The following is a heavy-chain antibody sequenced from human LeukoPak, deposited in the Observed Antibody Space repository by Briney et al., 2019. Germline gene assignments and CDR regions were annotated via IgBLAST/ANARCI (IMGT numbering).Heavy chain of an antibody. D-gene: IGHD3-9*01. CDR1: GFTFSSYG. J-gene: IGHJ4*02. CDR3: ARLLRYFDWLSPPGY. V-gene: IGHV3-30*03. Sequence: GGSLRLSCAASGFTFSSYGMHWVRQAPGKGLEWVAVISYDGSNKYYADSVKGRFTISRDNSKNTLYLQMNSLRAEDTAVYYCARLLRYFDWLSPPGYWGQGTLVTVSS. CDR2: ISYDGSNK.